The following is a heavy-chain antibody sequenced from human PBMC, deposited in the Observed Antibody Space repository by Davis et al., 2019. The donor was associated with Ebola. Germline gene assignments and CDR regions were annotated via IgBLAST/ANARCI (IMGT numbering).Heavy chain of an antibody. D-gene: IGHD2-2*02. CDR3: AREGYCSSTSCYTAYFDY. Sequence: GESLKISCAASGFTFSSYWMSWVRQAPGKGLEWVANIKQDGSEKYYVDSVKGRFTISRDNAKNSLYLQMNSLRAEDTAVYYCAREGYCSSTSCYTAYFDYWGQGTLVTVSS. J-gene: IGHJ4*02. V-gene: IGHV3-7*01. CDR2: IKQDGSEK. CDR1: GFTFSSYW.